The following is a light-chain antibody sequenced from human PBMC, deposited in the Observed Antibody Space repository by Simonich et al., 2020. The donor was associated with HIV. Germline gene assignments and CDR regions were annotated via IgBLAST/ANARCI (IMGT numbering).Light chain of an antibody. CDR3: QQSNYTPYT. Sequence: DIQMTQSPSSLSASVGDRVTITFRASHNIITYLNWYQQKPGKAPKLLIYAASRLQSGVPSRFSGSGSGTDFTLTISSLQPEDFATYYCQQSNYTPYTFGQGTKLELK. CDR2: AAS. V-gene: IGKV1-39*01. J-gene: IGKJ2*01. CDR1: HNIITY.